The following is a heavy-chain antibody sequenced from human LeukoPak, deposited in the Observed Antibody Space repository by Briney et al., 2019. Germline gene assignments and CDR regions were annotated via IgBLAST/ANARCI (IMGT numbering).Heavy chain of an antibody. CDR3: ARTPPNYYDSSGYFDY. V-gene: IGHV4-39*01. CDR1: GSSIISASYY. D-gene: IGHD3-22*01. CDR2: IYYVGQT. Sequence: SETLSLTCTVSGSSIISASYYWGWIRQSPGGGLEWLGSIYYVGQTDYKSSLKSRLTMSVDTSRNQFSLKLNSVTAADTAVYYCARTPPNYYDSSGYFDYWGQGTLVTVSS. J-gene: IGHJ4*02.